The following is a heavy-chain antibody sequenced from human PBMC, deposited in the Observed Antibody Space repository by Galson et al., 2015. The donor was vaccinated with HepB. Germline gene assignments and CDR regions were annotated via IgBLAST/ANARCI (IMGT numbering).Heavy chain of an antibody. CDR1: GYFFSTYW. D-gene: IGHD1-26*01. V-gene: IGHV5-51*01. CDR2: IHPGDSAT. J-gene: IGHJ6*02. Sequence: QSGAEVKKPGESLRISCKASGYFFSTYWISWVRQMPGKGLEWMGIIHPGDSATRYSPSFQGRVTFSADKSIKTVYVQWSSLKASDSAIYFCARRRGEGAYYYGMDVWGQGTTVTVSS. CDR3: ARRRGEGAYYYGMDV.